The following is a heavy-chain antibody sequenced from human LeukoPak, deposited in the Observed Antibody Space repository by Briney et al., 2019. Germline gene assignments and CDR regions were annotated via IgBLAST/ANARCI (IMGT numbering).Heavy chain of an antibody. Sequence: PGGSLRLSCAASGFTFSDYYMSWIRQAPGKGLEWVSYISSSGSTIYYADSVKGRFTISRDNAKNSLYLQMNSLRAEDTAVYYCARDLYDILTGYYNGLDAFDIWGQGTMVTVSS. J-gene: IGHJ3*02. CDR3: ARDLYDILTGYYNGLDAFDI. CDR2: ISSSGSTI. V-gene: IGHV3-11*04. D-gene: IGHD3-9*01. CDR1: GFTFSDYY.